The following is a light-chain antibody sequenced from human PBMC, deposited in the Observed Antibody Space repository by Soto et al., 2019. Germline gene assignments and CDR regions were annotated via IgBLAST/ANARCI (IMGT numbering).Light chain of an antibody. CDR2: AAS. J-gene: IGKJ2*01. V-gene: IGKV1-39*01. CDR1: QLIGSY. CDR3: QQTYSRPRT. Sequence: DIQMTQSPSSLSASVGDRVTITCRASQLIGSYLNWYQQKPGKAPKLLIYAASSLQSGVPSGFSGRGSGTDFTLTISSLKPEDFATYYCQQTYSRPRTFGQGTKLEI.